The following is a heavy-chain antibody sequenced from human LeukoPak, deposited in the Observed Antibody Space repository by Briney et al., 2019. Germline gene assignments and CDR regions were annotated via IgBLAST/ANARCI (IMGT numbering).Heavy chain of an antibody. Sequence: GGSLRLSCAASGFTFRNAWMSWVRQAPGKGLEWVGRIKSKSDGGTTDYAAPVKGRFTLSRDDSKNTLYLQMNSLKTEDTAVYYCTTPLAMGIDYWGQGTLVTVSS. J-gene: IGHJ4*02. V-gene: IGHV3-15*01. CDR2: IKSKSDGGTT. CDR3: TTPLAMGIDY. D-gene: IGHD1-26*01. CDR1: GFTFRNAW.